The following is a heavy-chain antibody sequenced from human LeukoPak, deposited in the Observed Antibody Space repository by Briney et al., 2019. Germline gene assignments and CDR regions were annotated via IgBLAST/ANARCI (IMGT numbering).Heavy chain of an antibody. Sequence: PVGSLRLSCAASGFTFSSYGMHWVRQAPGKGLEWVAVISYDGSNTYYAQTVKGRVTISTDNSKNTLYLQMNSLRAEDTAVYYCAKRQDYYGSGSYYNLLDYWGQGTLVTVSS. CDR2: ISYDGSNT. CDR3: AKRQDYYGSGSYYNLLDY. D-gene: IGHD3-10*01. V-gene: IGHV3-30*18. J-gene: IGHJ4*02. CDR1: GFTFSSYG.